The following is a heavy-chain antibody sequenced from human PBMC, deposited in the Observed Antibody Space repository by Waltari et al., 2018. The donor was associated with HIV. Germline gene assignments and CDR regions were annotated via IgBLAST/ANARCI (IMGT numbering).Heavy chain of an antibody. D-gene: IGHD1-26*01. CDR1: GFTFSSYW. Sequence: EVQLVESGGGLVQPGGSLRLSCAASGFTFSSYWMHWVRQAPGKGLVWVSRINSDGSSTSYADSVKGRFTISRDNAKNTLYLQMNSLRAEDTAVYYCARVGGSGTYYYYGMDVWGQGTTVTVSS. CDR3: ARVGGSGTYYYYGMDV. J-gene: IGHJ6*02. CDR2: INSDGSST. V-gene: IGHV3-74*01.